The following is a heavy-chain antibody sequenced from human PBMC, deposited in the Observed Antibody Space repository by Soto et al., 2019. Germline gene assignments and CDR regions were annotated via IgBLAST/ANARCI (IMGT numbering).Heavy chain of an antibody. CDR3: ASAEYYFDTRGWSL. D-gene: IGHD3-22*01. CDR2: ISSSSSYI. V-gene: IGHV3-21*01. Sequence: EVQLVESGGGLVKPGGSLRLSCAASGFTFSSYSMNWVRQAPGKGLEWVSSISSSSSYIYYADSVKGRFTISRDNAKHSLNLQMNSLRAEDTAVYNCASAEYYFDTRGWSLWGQGTVVTVSS. CDR1: GFTFSSYS. J-gene: IGHJ4*02.